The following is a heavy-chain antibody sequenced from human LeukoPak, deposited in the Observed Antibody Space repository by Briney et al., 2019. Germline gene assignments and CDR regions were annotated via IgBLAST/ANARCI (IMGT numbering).Heavy chain of an antibody. V-gene: IGHV1-69*06. Sequence: GASVKVSCKASGGTFSSYAISWVRQAPGQGLEWMGGIIPIFGTANYAQKFQGRVTITADKSTSTAYMELSSLRSEDTAVYYCARDHDYGGNIDYWGQGTLVTVSS. J-gene: IGHJ4*02. CDR1: GGTFSSYA. D-gene: IGHD4-23*01. CDR3: ARDHDYGGNIDY. CDR2: IIPIFGTA.